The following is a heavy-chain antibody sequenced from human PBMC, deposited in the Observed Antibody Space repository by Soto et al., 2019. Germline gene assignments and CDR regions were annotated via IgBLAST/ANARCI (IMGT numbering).Heavy chain of an antibody. CDR1: GYTFTSYY. J-gene: IGHJ3*02. D-gene: IGHD1-26*01. CDR2: INPSGGIA. Sequence: ASVKFSCKASGYTFTSYYMHWVRQAPGQGLECMVIINPSGGIASYXXKFQVRVXXTRDTSRSTVXMELSXLRSEDTAVYYCARDDPGATAFDIWRQGTMVTVS. V-gene: IGHV1-46*01. CDR3: ARDDPGATAFDI.